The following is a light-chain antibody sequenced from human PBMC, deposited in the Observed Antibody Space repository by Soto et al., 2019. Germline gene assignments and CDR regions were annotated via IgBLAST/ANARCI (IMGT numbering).Light chain of an antibody. CDR3: AAWVDSLGRWV. Sequence: QSVLTQPPSASGTPGQKVTISCSESNSHIGVDYVYWHQQLPGTAPKLLIYRNSQRPSGVPDRFSGSKSGTSASLVISGLRSDDEADYYCAAWVDSLGRWVFGGGTQLTVL. V-gene: IGLV1-47*01. CDR2: RNS. J-gene: IGLJ3*02. CDR1: NSHIGVDY.